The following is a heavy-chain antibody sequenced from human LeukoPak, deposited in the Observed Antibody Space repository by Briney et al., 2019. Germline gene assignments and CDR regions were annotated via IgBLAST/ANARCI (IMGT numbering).Heavy chain of an antibody. V-gene: IGHV4-61*01. J-gene: IGHJ4*02. CDR3: AAHDYYDSSGYYYRFDY. CDR1: GGSISSGTYS. Sequence: SETLSLTCAVSGGSISSGTYSWSWIRQPPGKGLEWIGYIYYSGSTNYNPSIKSRVTISVDTSKNQFSLKLSSVTAADTAVYYCAAHDYYDSSGYYYRFDYWGQGTLVTVSS. CDR2: IYYSGST. D-gene: IGHD3-22*01.